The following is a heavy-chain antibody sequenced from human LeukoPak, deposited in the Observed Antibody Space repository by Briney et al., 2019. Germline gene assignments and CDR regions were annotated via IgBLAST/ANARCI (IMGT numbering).Heavy chain of an antibody. V-gene: IGHV3-30-3*01. CDR2: ISYDGSNK. CDR3: ARDSYSSGWDSSYYGMDV. D-gene: IGHD6-19*01. J-gene: IGHJ6*02. CDR1: GFTFSSYA. Sequence: PGGSLRLSCAASGFTFSSYAMHWVRQAPGKGLEWVAVISYDGSNKYYADSVKGRFTISRDNSKNTLYLQMNSLRAEDTAVYYCARDSYSSGWDSSYYGMDVWGQGTTVTVSS.